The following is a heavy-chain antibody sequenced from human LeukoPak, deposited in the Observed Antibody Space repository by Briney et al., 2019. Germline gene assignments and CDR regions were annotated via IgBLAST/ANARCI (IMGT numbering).Heavy chain of an antibody. V-gene: IGHV4-59*01. CDR2: IYYSGST. J-gene: IGHJ4*02. Sequence: SETLSLTCTVSGGSISSYYWSWIRQPPGKGLEWIGYIYYSGSTNYNPSLKSRVTISVDTSKNQFSLKLSSVTAADTAVYYCARDDYGSGSYIPFDYWGQGTLVTVSS. D-gene: IGHD3-10*01. CDR1: GGSISSYY. CDR3: ARDDYGSGSYIPFDY.